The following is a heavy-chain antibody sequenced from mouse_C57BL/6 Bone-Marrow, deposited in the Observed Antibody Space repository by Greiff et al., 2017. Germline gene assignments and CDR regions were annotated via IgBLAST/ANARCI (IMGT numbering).Heavy chain of an antibody. CDR2: IYPGSGST. J-gene: IGHJ3*01. V-gene: IGHV1-55*01. D-gene: IGHD2-2*01. Sequence: QVQLKQSGAELVKPGASVKMSCKASGYTFTSYWITWVKQRPGQGLEWIGDIYPGSGSTNHNEKFKSKATLTVDTSSSTADMQLSSLTSEDSAVYYCGRGLTPAWFAYWGQGTLVTVSA. CDR3: GRGLTPAWFAY. CDR1: GYTFTSYW.